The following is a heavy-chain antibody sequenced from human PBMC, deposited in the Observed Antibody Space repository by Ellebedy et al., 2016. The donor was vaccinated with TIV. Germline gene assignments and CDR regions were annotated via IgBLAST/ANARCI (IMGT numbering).Heavy chain of an antibody. CDR3: ARALRGDYVWESDY. CDR1: GYTFTSYG. V-gene: IGHV1-18*01. J-gene: IGHJ4*02. Sequence: ASVKVSCXASGYTFTSYGISWVRQAPGQGLEWMGWISAYNGNTNYAQKLQGRVTMTTDTSTSTAYMELRSLRSDDTAVYYCARALRGDYVWESDYWGQGTLVTVSS. CDR2: ISAYNGNT. D-gene: IGHD3-16*01.